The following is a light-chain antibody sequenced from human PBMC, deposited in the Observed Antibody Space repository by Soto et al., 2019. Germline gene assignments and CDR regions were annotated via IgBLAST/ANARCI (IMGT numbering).Light chain of an antibody. CDR1: QSISNW. Sequence: DIPMTQSPSTLSASVGDRVTITCRASQSISNWLARYQQKPGKAPKLLIYDASSLESGVPSRFSGSGSGTEFTLTISSLQPDDFATYYCQQYNSYSPMYTFGQGTKLEIK. CDR3: QQYNSYSPMYT. CDR2: DAS. V-gene: IGKV1-5*01. J-gene: IGKJ2*01.